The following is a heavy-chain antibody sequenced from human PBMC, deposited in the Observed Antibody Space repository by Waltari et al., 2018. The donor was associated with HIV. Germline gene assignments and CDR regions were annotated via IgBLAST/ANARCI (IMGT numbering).Heavy chain of an antibody. J-gene: IGHJ4*02. Sequence: QVQLLQSGAAVKHPGASVKVSCKASGYTFVSYSLNWVRQAPGRGLEWLGWINTHSGDANYTQSLHDRVTMTIEASTNTAYMELRSLTYDDTALYYCARGTYGDLWGQGTLVSV. CDR3: ARGTYGDL. D-gene: IGHD4-17*01. CDR2: INTHSGDA. CDR1: GYTFVSYS. V-gene: IGHV1-18*04.